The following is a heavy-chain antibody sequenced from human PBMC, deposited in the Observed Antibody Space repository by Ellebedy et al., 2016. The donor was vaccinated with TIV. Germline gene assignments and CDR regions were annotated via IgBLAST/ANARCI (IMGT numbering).Heavy chain of an antibody. CDR1: GFTFSSYG. CDR2: LYYSRSV. Sequence: ESLKISCAASGFTFSSYGMNWVRQPPGKGLEWIGSLYYSRSVYYNPSLKSRVTMSIDTSKNQFSLKLSSVTAADTAKYYCGRVRDYYYSAMDVWGQGTTVTVSS. D-gene: IGHD3-3*01. J-gene: IGHJ6*02. V-gene: IGHV4-59*04. CDR3: GRVRDYYYSAMDV.